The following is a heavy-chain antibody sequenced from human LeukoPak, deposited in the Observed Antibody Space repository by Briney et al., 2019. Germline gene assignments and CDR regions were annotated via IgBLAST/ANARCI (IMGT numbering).Heavy chain of an antibody. D-gene: IGHD3-10*01. J-gene: IGHJ4*02. V-gene: IGHV1-8*01. CDR2: MNPNSGNT. CDR1: GHTFTSYD. CDR3: ARDPLFEGKPNDY. Sequence: ASVKVSCKASGHTFTSYDINWVRQATGQGLEWMGWMNPNSGNTGYAQKFQGRVTMTRNTSISTAYMELSNLRSEDTAVYYCARDPLFEGKPNDYWGQGTLVTVSS.